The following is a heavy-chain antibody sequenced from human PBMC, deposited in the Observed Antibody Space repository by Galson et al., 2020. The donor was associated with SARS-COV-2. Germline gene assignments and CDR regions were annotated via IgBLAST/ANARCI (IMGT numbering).Heavy chain of an antibody. Sequence: GESLKISCVASGFTFSTYAMNWVRQAPGKGLEWVSSISASGDNTYYADSVKGRFTISRDSSKNTLFLQVNRLRAEDAAMYYCAKGDSSGWWRTNDAFDIWGPGTMVTVSS. J-gene: IGHJ3*02. CDR2: ISASGDNT. CDR1: GFTFSTYA. CDR3: AKGDSSGWWRTNDAFDI. D-gene: IGHD6-19*01. V-gene: IGHV3-23*01.